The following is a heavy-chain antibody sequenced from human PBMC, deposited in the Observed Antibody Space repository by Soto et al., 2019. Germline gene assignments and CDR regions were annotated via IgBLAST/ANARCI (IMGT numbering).Heavy chain of an antibody. CDR1: GFTCSSYA. CDR3: AKGADSSSWYVAGPAVDFDY. J-gene: IGHJ4*02. CDR2: ISGSGGST. D-gene: IGHD6-13*01. Sequence: RGSLRLSCAASGFTCSSYAMSWVRQAPGKGLEWVSAISGSGGSTYYADSVKGRFTISRDNSKNTLYLQMNSLRAEDTAVYYCAKGADSSSWYVAGPAVDFDYWGQGTLVTVSS. V-gene: IGHV3-23*01.